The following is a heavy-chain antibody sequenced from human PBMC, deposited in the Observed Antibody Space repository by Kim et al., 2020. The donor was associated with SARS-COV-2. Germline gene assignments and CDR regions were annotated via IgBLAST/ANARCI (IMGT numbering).Heavy chain of an antibody. CDR2: IRGTAAAT. CDR1: GFPFSTYA. D-gene: IGHD3-10*01. Sequence: GGSLRLSCAASGFPFSTYAMSWVRQAPGKGLEWVAYIRGTAAATYYADSVKGRFTISRDNSKNTLYLRMTSLRGEDTAVYYCARTGSGLWLKGRFDTWGQGTLVTVSS. CDR3: ARTGSGLWLKGRFDT. J-gene: IGHJ5*02. V-gene: IGHV3-23*01.